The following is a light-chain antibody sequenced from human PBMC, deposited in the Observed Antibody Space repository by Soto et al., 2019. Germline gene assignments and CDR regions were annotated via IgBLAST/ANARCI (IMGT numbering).Light chain of an antibody. CDR2: EDT. Sequence: QSVLTQPPSVSGAPGERVTISCTGSRSNIGAGYEVHWYQQLPGTSPKLLIYEDTDRPSGVPDRFSGSKSGTSASLAITGLLAEDEADYYCQSYDNSLSGSYVFGTGTKVTVL. CDR1: RSNIGAGYE. CDR3: QSYDNSLSGSYV. J-gene: IGLJ1*01. V-gene: IGLV1-40*01.